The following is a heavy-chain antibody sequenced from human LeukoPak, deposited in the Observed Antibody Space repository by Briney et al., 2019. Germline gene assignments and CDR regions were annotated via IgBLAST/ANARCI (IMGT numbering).Heavy chain of an antibody. Sequence: GGSLRLSCAASGFTFSSYSMNWVRQAPGKGLEWVSTISGSGGSTYYTDSVRGRFTISRDNSKNSLYLQMNSLRAEDTAVYYCAKDQAGAWGQGTRVTVSS. D-gene: IGHD1-26*01. CDR1: GFTFSSYS. J-gene: IGHJ5*02. CDR3: AKDQAGA. V-gene: IGHV3-23*01. CDR2: ISGSGGST.